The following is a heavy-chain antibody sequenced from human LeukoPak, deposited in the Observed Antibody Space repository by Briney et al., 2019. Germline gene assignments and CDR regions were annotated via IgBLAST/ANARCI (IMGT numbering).Heavy chain of an antibody. CDR2: IHASGGT. D-gene: IGHD2-2*01. CDR3: ARGGAVVPGALRF. J-gene: IGHJ4*02. CDR1: GGSITGYY. Sequence: SETLSLTCSVSGGSITGYYWSWIRQPPGKGLEWLGYIHASGGTNYSPRSRVTMSLDTSKTQFSLNLTSVTAADTAVYYCARGGAVVPGALRFWGQGTLVTVSS. V-gene: IGHV4-4*09.